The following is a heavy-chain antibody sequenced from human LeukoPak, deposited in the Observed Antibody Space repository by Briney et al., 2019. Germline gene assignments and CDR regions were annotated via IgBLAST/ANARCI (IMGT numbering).Heavy chain of an antibody. J-gene: IGHJ3*02. CDR3: ARDHDGEGYGNAFDI. V-gene: IGHV4-4*07. CDR1: GVPISSDY. Sequence: SETLSLTCTVSGVPISSDYWNWIRQPAGKGLEWIGRIYTSGSTNYNPSLKSRVTMSVDTSKNEISLKLTSMTAADTAVYYCARDHDGEGYGNAFDIWGHGTMVTVSS. D-gene: IGHD3-10*01. CDR2: IYTSGST.